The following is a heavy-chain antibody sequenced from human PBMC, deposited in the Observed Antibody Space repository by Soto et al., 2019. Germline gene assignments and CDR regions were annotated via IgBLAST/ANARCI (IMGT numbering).Heavy chain of an antibody. V-gene: IGHV3-21*01. D-gene: IGHD2-15*01. CDR1: GFTFSSYS. CDR3: ARVATPPYPGRYYYYMDV. CDR2: ISSSSSYI. Sequence: GGSLRLSCAASGFTFSSYSMNWVRQAPGKGLEWVSSISSSSSYIYYADSVKGRFTISRDNAKNSLYLQMNSLRAEDTAVYYCARVATPPYPGRYYYYMDVWGKGTTVTVSS. J-gene: IGHJ6*03.